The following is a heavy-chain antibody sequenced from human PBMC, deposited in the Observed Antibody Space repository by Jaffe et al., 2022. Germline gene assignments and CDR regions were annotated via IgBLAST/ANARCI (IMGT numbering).Heavy chain of an antibody. CDR2: ILFDGSET. CDR1: GFTFSHYG. CDR3: AKDPGYCGGGNCPMSLNNRFDT. D-gene: IGHD2-15*01. J-gene: IGHJ5*02. V-gene: IGHV3-30*18. Sequence: QVHLMESGGGVVQPGGSLRLSCVVSGFTFSHYGMHWVRQAPGKGLEWVAAILFDGSETFYRDSVKGRFTISRDDSNNTLYLEINSLRVEDTAMYFCAKDPGYCGGGNCPMSLNNRFDTWGQGTLVTVSS.